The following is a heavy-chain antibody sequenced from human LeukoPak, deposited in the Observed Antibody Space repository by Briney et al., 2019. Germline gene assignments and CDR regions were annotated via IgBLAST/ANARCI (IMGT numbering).Heavy chain of an antibody. V-gene: IGHV3-23*01. CDR3: AKALYDTSGGGY. CDR1: GFTFSGYA. D-gene: IGHD3-22*01. Sequence: GGSLRLSCAASGFTFSGYAMSWVRQAPGKGLEWFSAVTGGGDVTFYADSVKGRFTISRDNSKNTLILQMNSLRVEDTAIYYCAKALYDTSGGGYWGQGTLVTVSS. J-gene: IGHJ4*02. CDR2: VTGGGDVT.